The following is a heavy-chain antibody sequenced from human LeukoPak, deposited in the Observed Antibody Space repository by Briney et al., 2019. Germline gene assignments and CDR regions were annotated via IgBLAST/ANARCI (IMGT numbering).Heavy chain of an antibody. V-gene: IGHV4-39*01. Sequence: PSETLSLTCTVSGGSISSYYWGWIRQPPGKGLEWIGSIYYSGSTYYNPSLKSRVTISVDTSKNQFSLKLSSVTAADTAVYYCARHEYSSWQPQKYYFDYWGQGTLVTVSS. CDR1: GGSISSYY. CDR2: IYYSGST. J-gene: IGHJ4*02. CDR3: ARHEYSSWQPQKYYFDY. D-gene: IGHD6-6*01.